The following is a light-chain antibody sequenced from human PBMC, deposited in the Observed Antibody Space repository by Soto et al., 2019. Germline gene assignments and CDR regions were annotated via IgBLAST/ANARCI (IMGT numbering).Light chain of an antibody. Sequence: QSVLTQPTSVSGSPGQSITISCTGNHNDIGTYDYVSWYQQHPGRAPRLLIYGVTTRPSGISDRFSASKSGITASPTIYGLQPEDEADYYCSSFNSDRIYVFGPGTKVTVL. CDR1: HNDIGTYDY. CDR3: SSFNSDRIYV. J-gene: IGLJ1*01. CDR2: GVT. V-gene: IGLV2-14*03.